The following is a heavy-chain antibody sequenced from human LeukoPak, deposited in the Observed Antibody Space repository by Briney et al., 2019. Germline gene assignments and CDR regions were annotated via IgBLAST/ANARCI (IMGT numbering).Heavy chain of an antibody. CDR1: GGSISSGGYY. CDR2: IYYRGST. V-gene: IGHV4-31*03. Sequence: SETLSLTCTVSGGSISSGGYYWSWIRQHPGKGLEWIGYIYYRGSTYYNPSLKSRVNISVDTSKNQFSLKLSSVTAADTAVHYCARESSYYGSGSYPRRQYYFDYWGQGTLVTVTS. D-gene: IGHD3-10*01. CDR3: ARESSYYGSGSYPRRQYYFDY. J-gene: IGHJ4*02.